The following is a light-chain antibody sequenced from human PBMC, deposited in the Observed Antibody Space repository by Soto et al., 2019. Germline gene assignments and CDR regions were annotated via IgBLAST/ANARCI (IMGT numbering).Light chain of an antibody. J-gene: IGKJ5*01. Sequence: DVVMTQSPLSLSVTLGQPASISCRSSQSLVYSDGYSFLIWLHQRPGQSPRRLIYKVSSRDSGVPDRFSGSGSGNDFTLKISRVEAEDVGVYYCMQNKHWTPSIGQGTRLEIX. CDR1: QSLVYSDGYSF. CDR2: KVS. CDR3: MQNKHWTPS. V-gene: IGKV2-30*01.